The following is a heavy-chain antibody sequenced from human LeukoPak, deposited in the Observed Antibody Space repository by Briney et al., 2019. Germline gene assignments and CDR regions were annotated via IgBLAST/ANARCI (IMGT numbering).Heavy chain of an antibody. CDR3: ARDCSGGSCYSWRGLGS. J-gene: IGHJ4*02. CDR1: GGTFSSYA. V-gene: IGHV1-69*04. D-gene: IGHD2-15*01. Sequence: SVKVSCKASGGTFSSYAISWVRQAPGQGLEWMGRIIPILGIANYAQKFQGRVTITADKSTSTAYMELSSLRSEDTAVYYCARDCSGGSCYSWRGLGSWGQGTLVTVSS. CDR2: IIPILGIA.